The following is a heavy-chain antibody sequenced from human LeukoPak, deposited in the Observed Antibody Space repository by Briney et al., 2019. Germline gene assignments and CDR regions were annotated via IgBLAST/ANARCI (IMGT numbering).Heavy chain of an antibody. Sequence: SVKVSCKASGGTFSSYAISRVRQAPGQGLEWMGGIIPIFGTANYAQKFQGRVTITADESTSTAYMELSSLRSEDTAVYYCARGSSRYYYYYGMDVWGQGTTVTVSS. D-gene: IGHD6-6*01. CDR2: IIPIFGTA. V-gene: IGHV1-69*13. CDR1: GGTFSSYA. CDR3: ARGSSRYYYYYGMDV. J-gene: IGHJ6*02.